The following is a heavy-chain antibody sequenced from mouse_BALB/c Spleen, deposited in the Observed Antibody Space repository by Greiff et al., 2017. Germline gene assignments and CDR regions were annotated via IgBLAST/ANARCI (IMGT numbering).Heavy chain of an antibody. V-gene: IGHV5-4*02. CDR2: ISDGGSYT. D-gene: IGHD1-1*01. Sequence: EVQLQESGGGLVKPGGSLKLSCAASGFTFSDYYMYWVRQTPEKRLEWVATISDGGSYTYYPDSVKGRFTISRDNAKNNLYLQMSSLKSEDTAMYYCARDYYGSSPHYAMDYWGQGTSVTVSS. CDR3: ARDYYGSSPHYAMDY. CDR1: GFTFSDYY. J-gene: IGHJ4*01.